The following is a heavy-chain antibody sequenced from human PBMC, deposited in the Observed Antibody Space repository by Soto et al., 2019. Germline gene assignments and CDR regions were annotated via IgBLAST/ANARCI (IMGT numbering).Heavy chain of an antibody. J-gene: IGHJ6*02. V-gene: IGHV4-39*01. CDR2: VYYSGTT. D-gene: IGHD2-21*01. Sequence: SETLSLTCTFSCHSISTSSYYWGWIRQSPGKGLEWIGSVYYSGTTYYNPSLKSRVTISVDTSKNQFSLRPYSVTAADTAVYYCARHDWTRFYGMDVWGQGTTVTVSS. CDR3: ARHDWTRFYGMDV. CDR1: CHSISTSSYY.